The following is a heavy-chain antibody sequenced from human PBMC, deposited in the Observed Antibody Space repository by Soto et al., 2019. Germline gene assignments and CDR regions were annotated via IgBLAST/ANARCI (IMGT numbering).Heavy chain of an antibody. V-gene: IGHV5-51*01. Sequence: PGESLKISCKGFGYRFSSYWIGWVRQMPGKGLEWMGIIYPGDSDTRYSPSFQGQVTISADKSISTAYLQWSSLKASDTAMYYCARRPHRSSGRAFDIWGQGTMVTVSS. CDR3: ARRPHRSSGRAFDI. CDR1: GYRFSSYW. J-gene: IGHJ3*02. CDR2: IYPGDSDT. D-gene: IGHD6-19*01.